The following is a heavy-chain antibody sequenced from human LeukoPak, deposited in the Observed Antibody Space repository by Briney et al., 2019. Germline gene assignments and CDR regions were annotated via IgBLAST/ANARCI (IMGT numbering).Heavy chain of an antibody. CDR2: IKSKTDGGTP. V-gene: IGHV3-15*01. Sequence: WGSPRLSCAASGFTFTNAWMSWVRQAPGRGLEWVGRIKSKTDGGTPDYAAPVKVRFTNSRHDSKNMLYLQMNSLKTEDTAVYYCTTGAYDILTGYYHWYFDLWGRGTLVTGSS. CDR1: GFTFTNAW. J-gene: IGHJ2*01. D-gene: IGHD3-9*01. CDR3: TTGAYDILTGYYHWYFDL.